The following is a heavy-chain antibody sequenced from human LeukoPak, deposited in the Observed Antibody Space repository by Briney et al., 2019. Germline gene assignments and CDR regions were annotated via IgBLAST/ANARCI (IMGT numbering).Heavy chain of an antibody. Sequence: SETLSLTCTVSGGSISSSSYYWGWIRQPPGKALEWIGSIYYSGSTYYNPSLKSRVTISVDTSKNQFSLKLSSVTAADTAVYYCATFLGDSRSFEYWGQGTLVIVSS. J-gene: IGHJ4*02. V-gene: IGHV4-39*01. CDR3: ATFLGDSRSFEY. CDR2: IYYSGST. D-gene: IGHD3-16*01. CDR1: GGSISSSSYY.